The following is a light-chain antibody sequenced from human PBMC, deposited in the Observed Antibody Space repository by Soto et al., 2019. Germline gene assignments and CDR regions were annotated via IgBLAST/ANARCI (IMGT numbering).Light chain of an antibody. CDR1: QSVSTH. CDR3: QQYGSSAPIT. CDR2: GGT. V-gene: IGKV3-15*01. Sequence: EIVMTQSPATLSVSPGERATLSCRASQSVSTHLAWYQQKPGQAPRLLIYGGTTRATGIPARFSGSGSGTEFTLTISSLQSEDFALYYCQQYGSSAPITFGQGTRLEIK. J-gene: IGKJ5*01.